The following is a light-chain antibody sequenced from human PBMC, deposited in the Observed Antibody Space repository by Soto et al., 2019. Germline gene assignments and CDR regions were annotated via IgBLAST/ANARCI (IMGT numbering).Light chain of an antibody. Sequence: EIVLTQSPGTLSLSPGERATLSCRASQSVSSSYLAWYQQKPGQAPRLLIYGAYSRATGIPDRFSGSGSGTDFTRTISRLEPEEFAVYYCQQYGSAPPWTFGQGTKVEIK. CDR3: QQYGSAPPWT. CDR2: GAY. V-gene: IGKV3-20*01. CDR1: QSVSSSY. J-gene: IGKJ1*01.